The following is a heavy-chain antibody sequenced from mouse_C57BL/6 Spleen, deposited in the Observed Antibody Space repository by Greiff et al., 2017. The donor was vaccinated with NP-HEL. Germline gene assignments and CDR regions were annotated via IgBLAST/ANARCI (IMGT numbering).Heavy chain of an antibody. V-gene: IGHV5-17*01. CDR1: GFTFSDYG. D-gene: IGHD2-3*01. Sequence: EVKVVESGGGLVKPGGSLKLSCAASGFTFSDYGMHWVRQAPEKGLEWVAYISSGSSTIYYADTVKGRFTISRDTAKNNLFLQMTSLRSEDTAMYYCARPHDGYYFDYWGQGTTLTVSS. CDR2: ISSGSSTI. CDR3: ARPHDGYYFDY. J-gene: IGHJ2*01.